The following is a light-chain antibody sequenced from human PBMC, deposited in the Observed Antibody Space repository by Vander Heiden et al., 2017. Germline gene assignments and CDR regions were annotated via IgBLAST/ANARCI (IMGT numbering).Light chain of an antibody. Sequence: EIVFTPSPATLPLSPGERATLACRPSQSVSNSLAWYQQKPGQPPRLLIYGIWNRATGIPTRFSGSGSGTDFTLTISSLEPEDFGVYYCQQRSNWPLTFGGGTKVEIK. CDR3: QQRSNWPLT. J-gene: IGKJ4*01. CDR1: QSVSNS. V-gene: IGKV3-11*01. CDR2: GIW.